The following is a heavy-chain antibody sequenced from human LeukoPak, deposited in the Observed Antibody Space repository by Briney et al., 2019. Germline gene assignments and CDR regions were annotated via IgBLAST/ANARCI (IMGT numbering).Heavy chain of an antibody. Sequence: GGSLRLSCAASGFTFSSYAMSWVRQAPGKGLEWASAISGSGGSTYYADSVKGRFTISRDNSKNTLYLHMNSLRAEDTAVYYCAKDRYSSSWYFDYWGQGTLVTVSS. J-gene: IGHJ4*02. CDR2: ISGSGGST. CDR1: GFTFSSYA. V-gene: IGHV3-23*01. D-gene: IGHD6-13*01. CDR3: AKDRYSSSWYFDY.